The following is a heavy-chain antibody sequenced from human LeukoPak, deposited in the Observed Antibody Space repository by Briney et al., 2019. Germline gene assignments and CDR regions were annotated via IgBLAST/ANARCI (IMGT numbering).Heavy chain of an antibody. CDR3: ARATSHYYHAVDV. V-gene: IGHV4-34*01. J-gene: IGHJ6*02. D-gene: IGHD1-1*01. Sequence: SETLSLTCAVYGGSFSGYYWSWIRQPPGKGLEWIGEINHSGSTNYNPSLKSRVTISVDTSKNQFSLKLSSVTAADTAVYYCARATSHYYHAVDVWGQGTTVTVSS. CDR1: GGSFSGYY. CDR2: INHSGST.